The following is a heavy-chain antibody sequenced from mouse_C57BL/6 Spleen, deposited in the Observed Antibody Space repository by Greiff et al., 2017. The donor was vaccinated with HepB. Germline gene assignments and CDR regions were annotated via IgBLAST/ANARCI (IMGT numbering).Heavy chain of an antibody. CDR3: ARDCGYFDV. CDR1: GFTFSSYA. V-gene: IGHV5-4*01. J-gene: IGHJ1*03. CDR2: ISDGGSYT. Sequence: EVKVVESGGGLVKPGGSLKLSCAASGFTFSSYAMSWVRQTPEKRLEWVATISDGGSYTYYPDNVKGRFTISRDNAKNNLYLQMSHLKSEDTAMYYCARDCGYFDVWGTGTTVTVSS.